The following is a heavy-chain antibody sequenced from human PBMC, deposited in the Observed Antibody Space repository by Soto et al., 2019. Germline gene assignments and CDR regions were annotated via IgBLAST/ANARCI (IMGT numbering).Heavy chain of an antibody. V-gene: IGHV4-34*01. CDR3: ALSPSWLRSSAY. Sequence: QVQLQQWGAGLLKPSETLSLTCAVYGGSFSGYYWSWIRQPPGKGLEWIGEINHSGSTNYNPSLKSRVTISVDTSKNQFSLKLSSVTAADTAVYYCALSPSWLRSSAYWGQGTLVTVSS. CDR2: INHSGST. D-gene: IGHD5-12*01. CDR1: GGSFSGYY. J-gene: IGHJ4*02.